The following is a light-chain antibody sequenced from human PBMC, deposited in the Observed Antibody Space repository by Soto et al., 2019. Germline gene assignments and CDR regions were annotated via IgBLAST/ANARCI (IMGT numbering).Light chain of an antibody. V-gene: IGKV1-5*01. CDR1: QSVSGW. J-gene: IGKJ1*01. Sequence: IQLTQTPSTLSAPAGARVTVTFRASQSVSGWLAWYQQKPGEAPKLLIYDASALPRGVPSRFSGSGSGTKFTLTIASLQPDDFATYYCQQYETFSGTFGPRTKVDI. CDR3: QQYETFSGT. CDR2: DAS.